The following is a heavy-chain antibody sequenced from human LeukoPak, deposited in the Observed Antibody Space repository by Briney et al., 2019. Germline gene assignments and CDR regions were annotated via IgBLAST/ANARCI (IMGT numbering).Heavy chain of an antibody. CDR1: GFIFSSYT. J-gene: IGHJ4*02. Sequence: GGSLRLSCAASGFIFSSYTMGWVRQAPGKGLEWVSDINGSGGRTYYADSVNGRFTISRDNSKNTLYLQTNSLRAEDTAVYYCAKAGGASWYLYWGQGTLVTVSS. D-gene: IGHD6-13*01. CDR2: INGSGGRT. V-gene: IGHV3-23*01. CDR3: AKAGGASWYLY.